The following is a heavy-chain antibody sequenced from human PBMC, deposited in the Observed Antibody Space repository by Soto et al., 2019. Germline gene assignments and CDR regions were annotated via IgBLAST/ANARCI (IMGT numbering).Heavy chain of an antibody. J-gene: IGHJ5*02. CDR2: VEYGGST. D-gene: IGHD3-10*02. CDR3: ARHVRGAVTMNWFDP. V-gene: IGHV4-39*01. CDR1: GGSIISSNFY. Sequence: QLQESGPGLVKPSETLSLTCTVSGGSIISSNFYWGWIRQPPGKGLEWIGSVEYGGSTYDNPSLKSRVPISADTSKNQFSLKLTSVTAADTAIYYCARHVRGAVTMNWFDPWGHGTLVTVSS.